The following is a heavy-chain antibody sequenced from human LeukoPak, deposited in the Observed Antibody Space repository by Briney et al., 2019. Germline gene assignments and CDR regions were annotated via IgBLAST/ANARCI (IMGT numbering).Heavy chain of an antibody. CDR3: AKGSYDFWSGYYNSAFDI. CDR2: ISWNSGSI. D-gene: IGHD3-3*01. J-gene: IGHJ3*02. Sequence: GGSLRLSCAASGFTFDDYAMHWVRQAPGKGLEWVSGISWNSGSIGYADSVKGRFTISRDNAKNSLYLQMNSLRAEDTALYYCAKGSYDFWSGYYNSAFDIWGQGTMVTVSS. CDR1: GFTFDDYA. V-gene: IGHV3-9*01.